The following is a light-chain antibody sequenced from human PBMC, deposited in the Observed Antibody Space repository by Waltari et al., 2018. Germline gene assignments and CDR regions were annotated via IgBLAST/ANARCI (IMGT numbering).Light chain of an antibody. V-gene: IGLV2-14*03. J-gene: IGLJ2*01. CDR3: SSQSSDNVVL. CDR1: RSDVGGYNS. Sequence: QSALTQPASVSGSPGQSITISCTGTRSDVGGYNSVPWYQDHPGQAPKVISYDVGDRPSGIAERFSGSKSGNMDSLTMSGLQAEDEAEYYCSSQSSDNVVLFGGGTKLTVL. CDR2: DVG.